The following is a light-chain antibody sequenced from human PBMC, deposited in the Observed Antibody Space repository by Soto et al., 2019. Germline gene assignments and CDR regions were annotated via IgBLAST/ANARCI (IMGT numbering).Light chain of an antibody. J-gene: IGLJ2*01. V-gene: IGLV4-69*01. Sequence: QLVLTQSPSASASLGASVKLTCTLSSGHSSYAIAWHQQQPEKGPRYLMKVDSAGSHTRGDAIPDRFSGSSSGAERYLTISSLQSEDEADYYCQTWGTGIHVVFGGGTKVTVL. CDR2: VDSAGSH. CDR3: QTWGTGIHVV. CDR1: SGHSSYA.